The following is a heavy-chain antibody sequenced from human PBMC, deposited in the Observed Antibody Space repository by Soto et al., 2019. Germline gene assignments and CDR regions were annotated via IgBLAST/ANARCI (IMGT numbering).Heavy chain of an antibody. CDR2: IIPIFGTA. J-gene: IGHJ4*02. V-gene: IGHV1-69*13. CDR3: AVRGYSYGFDY. Sequence: GASVKVSCKASGGTFSSYAISWVRQAPGQGLEWMGGIIPIFGTANYAQKFQGRVTITADESTSTAYMELSSLRSEDTAVYYCAVRGYSYGFDYWGQGTLVNVSS. D-gene: IGHD5-18*01. CDR1: GGTFSSYA.